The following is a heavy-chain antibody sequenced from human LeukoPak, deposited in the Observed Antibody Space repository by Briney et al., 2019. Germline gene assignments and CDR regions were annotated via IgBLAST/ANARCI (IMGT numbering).Heavy chain of an antibody. CDR2: IYYSGST. Sequence: SETLSLTCTVSGGSISSSSYSWGWIRQPPGKGLEWIGSIYYSGSTYYNPSLKSRVTISVDTSKNQFSLKLSSVTAADTAVYYCARLSSSSWYGMDVWGQGTTVTVSS. V-gene: IGHV4-39*01. CDR3: ARLSSSSWYGMDV. J-gene: IGHJ6*02. CDR1: GGSISSSSYS. D-gene: IGHD6-13*01.